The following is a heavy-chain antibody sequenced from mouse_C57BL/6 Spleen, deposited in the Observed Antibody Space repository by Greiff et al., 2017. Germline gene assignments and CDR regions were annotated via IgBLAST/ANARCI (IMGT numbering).Heavy chain of an antibody. CDR2: IDPSDSYT. Sequence: QVQLQQPGAELVMPGASVKLSCKASGYTFTSYWMHWVKQRPGQGLEWIGEIDPSDSYTNYNQKFKGKSTLTVDKSSSTAYMQLSSLTSEDSAVYYCAAGGYYGSSYRDAMDYWGQGTSVTVSS. CDR1: GYTFTSYW. D-gene: IGHD1-1*01. V-gene: IGHV1-69*01. J-gene: IGHJ4*01. CDR3: AAGGYYGSSYRDAMDY.